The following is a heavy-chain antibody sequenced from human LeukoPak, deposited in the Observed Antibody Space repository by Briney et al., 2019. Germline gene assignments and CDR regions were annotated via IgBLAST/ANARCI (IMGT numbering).Heavy chain of an antibody. J-gene: IGHJ4*02. V-gene: IGHV4-59*01. D-gene: IGHD2-2*01. CDR3: ARDLSHCSSTSCYDY. CDR1: GGSISSYY. Sequence: SETLSLTSTVSGGSISSYYWSWIRQLPKKGREWIGYIYYSGSTNYNPSLKSRVTISVDTSKNQFSLKLSSVTAADTAVYYCARDLSHCSSTSCYDYWGQGTLVTVSS. CDR2: IYYSGST.